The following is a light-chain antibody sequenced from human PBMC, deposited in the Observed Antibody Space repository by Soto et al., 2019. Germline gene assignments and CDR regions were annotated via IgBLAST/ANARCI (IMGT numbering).Light chain of an antibody. CDR1: QSIDNW. CDR2: DAS. CDR3: QPYNGYPYT. Sequence: EIQMTQSPSPLSASIGDRVTITCRDSQSIDNWLAWYQQKPGKAPQLLIYDASRVKTGVPSRFTASGSGTEFTLTINTLQADDSATYFCQPYNGYPYTFGPGTKVDIK. J-gene: IGKJ2*01. V-gene: IGKV1-5*01.